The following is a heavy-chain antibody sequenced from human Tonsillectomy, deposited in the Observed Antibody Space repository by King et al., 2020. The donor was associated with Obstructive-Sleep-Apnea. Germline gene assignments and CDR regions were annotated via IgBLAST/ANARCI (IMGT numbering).Heavy chain of an antibody. Sequence: QLQESGPGLVKPSETLSLTCTVSGGSISSYYWSWIRQPPGKGLEWIGYIYYSGSTNYNPSLTSRVTISVDTSKNQFSLKLSSVTAADTAVYYCARDSLIAGVDYWGQGTLVTVSS. CDR2: IYYSGST. J-gene: IGHJ4*02. CDR1: GGSISSYY. CDR3: ARDSLIAGVDY. V-gene: IGHV4-59*01. D-gene: IGHD6-13*01.